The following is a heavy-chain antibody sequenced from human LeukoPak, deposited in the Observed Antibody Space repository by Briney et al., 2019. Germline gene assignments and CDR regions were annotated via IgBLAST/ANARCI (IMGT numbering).Heavy chain of an antibody. D-gene: IGHD6-6*01. J-gene: IGHJ6*02. CDR3: SRQRSTSTYYFGLDV. Sequence: SQTLSLTCAISGDTVSSNTAAWNWIRQSPSRGLEWLGRTYYRSKWNTDYAASVQNRITINPDTSTNQFSLQLKSATPENTAVYYCSRQRSTSTYYFGLDVWGQGTTVTVSS. CDR1: GDTVSSNTAA. CDR2: TYYRSKWNT. V-gene: IGHV6-1*01.